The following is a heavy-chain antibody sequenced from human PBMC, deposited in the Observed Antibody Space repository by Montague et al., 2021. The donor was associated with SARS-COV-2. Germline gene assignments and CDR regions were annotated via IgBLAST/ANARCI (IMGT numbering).Heavy chain of an antibody. CDR1: GASTSSNSYY. V-gene: IGHV4-39*01. CDR3: ARIVGDCSSDSCYAVR. J-gene: IGHJ4*02. CDR2: FYYTGYT. Sequence: SQTLSLTCAVSGASTSSNSYYWGWIRQPPGKGLDWIGSFYYTGYTCYTPSLKSRVTISVATSKNQFSLKLTSVTAADTAVYYCARIVGDCSSDSCYAVRWGQGTVVTVSS. D-gene: IGHD2-2*01.